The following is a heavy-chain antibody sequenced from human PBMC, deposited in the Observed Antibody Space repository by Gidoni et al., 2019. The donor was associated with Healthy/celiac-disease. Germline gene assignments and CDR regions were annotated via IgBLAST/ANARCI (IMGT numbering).Heavy chain of an antibody. CDR2: IYPSGST. D-gene: IGHD3-3*01. V-gene: IGHV4-4*07. CDR3: ARVRLRFLEWTWFDP. J-gene: IGHJ5*02. Sequence: QVQLQESGPGLVKPSETLSLTCTVSGGSISSYYWSWIRQPAGKGLEWIGRIYPSGSTNYNPSLKSRVTMSVDTSKNQFSLKLSSVTAADTAVYYCARVRLRFLEWTWFDPWGQGTLVTVSS. CDR1: GGSISSYY.